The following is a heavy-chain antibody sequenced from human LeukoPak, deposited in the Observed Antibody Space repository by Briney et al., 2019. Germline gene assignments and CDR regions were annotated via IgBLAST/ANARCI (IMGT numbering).Heavy chain of an antibody. CDR2: INHSGST. J-gene: IGHJ4*02. V-gene: IGHV4-34*01. CDR1: GGSISSYY. D-gene: IGHD6-13*01. Sequence: SETLSLTCTVSGGSISSYYWNWIRQPPGKGLEWIGEINHSGSTNYNPSLKSRVTISVDTSKNQFSLKLSSVTAADTAVYYCARGGYYFLYWGQGTLVTVSS. CDR3: ARGGYYFLY.